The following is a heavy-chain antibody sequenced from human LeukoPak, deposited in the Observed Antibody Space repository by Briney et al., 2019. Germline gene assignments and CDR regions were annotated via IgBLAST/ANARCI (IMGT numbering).Heavy chain of an antibody. D-gene: IGHD2-15*01. V-gene: IGHV1-18*01. CDR2: INVYNGKT. Sequence: ASVKVPCKASGYTFTTYGISWVRQAPGQGLEWMGWINVYNGKTNYAQKLQGRVTVTTDTSTSTAYMELRSLRSDDTAVYYCVRDKAGCCYDYWGQGTLVTVSS. J-gene: IGHJ4*02. CDR3: VRDKAGCCYDY. CDR1: GYTFTTYG.